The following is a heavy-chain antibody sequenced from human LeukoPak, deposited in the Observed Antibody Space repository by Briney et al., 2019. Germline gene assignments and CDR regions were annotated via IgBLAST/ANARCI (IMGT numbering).Heavy chain of an antibody. V-gene: IGHV4-59*08. D-gene: IGHD3-9*01. CDR1: GGSFSNYF. CDR2: INYSGSN. J-gene: IGHJ4*02. Sequence: SETLSLTCTVSGGSFSNYFWGWIRQPPGKGLEWIGFINYSGSNNFNPSLKSRVTISLDTSKNQFSLRLSSVSAADTAVYYCARHRYVGRLSPFDYWGQGTLVTVSS. CDR3: ARHRYVGRLSPFDY.